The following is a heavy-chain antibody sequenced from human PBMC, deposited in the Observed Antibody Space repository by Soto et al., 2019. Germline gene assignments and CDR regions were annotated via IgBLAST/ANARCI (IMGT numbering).Heavy chain of an antibody. Sequence: ESGGGLVQPGGSPRLSCAASGFTFSSHDMHWVRQVIGKGLEWVSGIDSAGDAKYPASVKGRFTISRENAKNSLHLQMNSLRAGDTAVYYCTRGGIRGISWNWFDTWGQGTLVTVSS. CDR1: GFTFSSHD. CDR2: IDSAGDA. V-gene: IGHV3-13*01. D-gene: IGHD3-10*01. CDR3: TRGGIRGISWNWFDT. J-gene: IGHJ5*02.